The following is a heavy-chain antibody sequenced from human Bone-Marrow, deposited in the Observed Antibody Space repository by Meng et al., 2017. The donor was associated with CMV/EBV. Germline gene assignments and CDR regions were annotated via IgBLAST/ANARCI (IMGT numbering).Heavy chain of an antibody. Sequence: GESLKISCAASGFTFSSYSMNWVRQAPGKGLEWVSYISSSSSTIYYADSVKGRFTISRDNAKNSLYLQMNSLRAEDTAVYYCASSFYDFWSGYHPYFDYWGQGTRVTGSS. CDR3: ASSFYDFWSGYHPYFDY. D-gene: IGHD3-3*01. J-gene: IGHJ4*02. CDR1: GFTFSSYS. CDR2: ISSSSSTI. V-gene: IGHV3-48*04.